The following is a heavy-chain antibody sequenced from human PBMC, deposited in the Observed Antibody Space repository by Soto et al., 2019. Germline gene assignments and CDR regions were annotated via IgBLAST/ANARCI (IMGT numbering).Heavy chain of an antibody. CDR1: GFTFSSYF. CDR3: AKDPSVAAAAGNGY. D-gene: IGHD6-13*01. CDR2: ISYDGSNK. Sequence: PGGSLRLSCAASGFTFSSYFMHWVRQAPGKGLEWVAVISYDGSNKYYADSVKGRFTISRDNSKNTLYLQMNSLRAEDTAVYYCAKDPSVAAAAGNGYWGQGTLVTVSS. V-gene: IGHV3-30*18. J-gene: IGHJ4*02.